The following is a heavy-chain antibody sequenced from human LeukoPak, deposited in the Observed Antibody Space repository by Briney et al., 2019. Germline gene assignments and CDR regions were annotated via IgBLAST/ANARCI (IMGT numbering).Heavy chain of an antibody. CDR1: GFTFSSYW. Sequence: GGSLTLSCAASGFTFSSYWMHWVRQAPGKGLVWVSRINSDGSSTNYADSVKGRFTISRDNVKNTLYLQMNSLRAEDTAVYYCAGLFVRLPYYYGMDVWGQGTTVTVSS. CDR3: AGLFVRLPYYYGMDV. D-gene: IGHD2-15*01. CDR2: INSDGSST. J-gene: IGHJ6*02. V-gene: IGHV3-74*01.